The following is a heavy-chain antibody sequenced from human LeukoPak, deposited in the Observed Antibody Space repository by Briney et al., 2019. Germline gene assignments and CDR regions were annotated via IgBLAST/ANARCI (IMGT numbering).Heavy chain of an antibody. J-gene: IGHJ6*02. CDR1: GGTFSSYA. Sequence: ASVKVSFKASGGTFSSYAISWVRQAPGQGLEWMGGIIPIFGTANYAQKFQGRVTITADESTSTAYMELSSLRSEDTAVYYCARGTAAAANYGMDVWGQGTTVTVSS. CDR2: IIPIFGTA. CDR3: ARGTAAAANYGMDV. D-gene: IGHD6-13*01. V-gene: IGHV1-69*13.